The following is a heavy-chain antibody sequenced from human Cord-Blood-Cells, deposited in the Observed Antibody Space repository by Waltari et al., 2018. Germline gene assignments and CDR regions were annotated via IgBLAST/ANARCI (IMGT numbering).Heavy chain of an antibody. V-gene: IGHV3-11*01. CDR1: GFTFSDYY. CDR2: ISSSGSTI. D-gene: IGHD3-3*01. Sequence: QVQLVESGGGLVKPGGSLRLSCAASGFTFSDYYMSWLRQAPGKGLEWVSYISSSGSTIYYADSLKGRFTIARDNAKNSLYLQMNSLRAEDTAMYYCARVHYDFWSAGYFDYWGQGTLVTVSS. J-gene: IGHJ4*02. CDR3: ARVHYDFWSAGYFDY.